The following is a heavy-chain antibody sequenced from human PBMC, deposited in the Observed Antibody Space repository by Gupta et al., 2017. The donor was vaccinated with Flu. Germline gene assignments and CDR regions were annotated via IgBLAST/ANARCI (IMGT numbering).Heavy chain of an antibody. J-gene: IGHJ4*02. D-gene: IGHD6-13*01. CDR1: GGSISSGSYY. CDR3: ARLGYSSSWVDS. Sequence: QLQLQESGPGLVKPSETLSLTCTVSGGSISSGSYYWGWIRQPPEKGLDWIGRIYYSGSTYYNPSLKSRVTISVDISKNQFSLKLNSVAATDTAVYYCARLGYSSSWVDSWGQGTLVTVSS. V-gene: IGHV4-39*01. CDR2: IYYSGST.